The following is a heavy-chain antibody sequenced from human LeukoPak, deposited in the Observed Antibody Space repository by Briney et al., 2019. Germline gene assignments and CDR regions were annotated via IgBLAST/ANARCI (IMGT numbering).Heavy chain of an antibody. CDR2: INPSGGST. J-gene: IGHJ4*02. CDR3: ARDRPRSYYDSSGYYAPLDY. CDR1: GYTFTSYY. V-gene: IGHV1-46*01. D-gene: IGHD3-22*01. Sequence: GASVKVSCKASGYTFTSYYMHWVRQAPGQGLEWMGIINPSGGSTSYAQKFQGRVTMTRDTSTSTVYMELSSLRSEDTAVYYCARDRPRSYYDSSGYYAPLDYWGQGTLVTVSS.